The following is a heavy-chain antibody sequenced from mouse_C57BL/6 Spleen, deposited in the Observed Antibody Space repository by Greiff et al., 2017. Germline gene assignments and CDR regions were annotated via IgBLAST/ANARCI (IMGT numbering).Heavy chain of an antibody. CDR3: ARRGFYLDFDY. CDR1: GYTFTSYW. Sequence: QVQLQQSGAELVMPGASVKLSCKASGYTFTSYWMHWVKQRPGQGLEWIGEIHPSDSYTNYNQKFKGKSTLTVDKSSSTAYMQLSSLTSEDSAVYYCARRGFYLDFDYWGQGTTLTVSS. D-gene: IGHD1-1*01. J-gene: IGHJ2*01. V-gene: IGHV1-69*01. CDR2: IHPSDSYT.